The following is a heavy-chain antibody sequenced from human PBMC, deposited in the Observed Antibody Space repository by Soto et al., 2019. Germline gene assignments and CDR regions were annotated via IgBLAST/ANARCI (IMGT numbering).Heavy chain of an antibody. J-gene: IGHJ4*02. Sequence: XESLSLPCNVTGDSVKTHYWSWIRQAPGKGLEWIGYIHYSVSTLYNPSLKRRVTISADTAKNQFSLRLTSLTAADTAVYYCASGWMAAFDNWGQGTLVTVSS. CDR2: IHYSVST. CDR3: ASGWMAAFDN. V-gene: IGHV4-59*02. CDR1: GDSVKTHY. D-gene: IGHD2-2*03.